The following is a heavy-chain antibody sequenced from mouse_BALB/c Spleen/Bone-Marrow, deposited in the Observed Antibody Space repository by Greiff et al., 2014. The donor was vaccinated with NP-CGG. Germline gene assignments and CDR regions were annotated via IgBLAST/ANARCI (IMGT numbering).Heavy chain of an antibody. CDR1: GFTFTDYF. Sequence: EVQVVESGGGLVQPGGSLRLSCTTSGFTFTDYFMTWVRQPPGKALEWLGFIRNKPSGYTTEYNPSVKGRFSISRDNSQGIFYLQVNTLRAEDSAIYYCARDYNGYFDFWGQGTTLTVSS. V-gene: IGHV7-3*02. J-gene: IGHJ2*01. CDR2: IRNKPSGYTT. D-gene: IGHD6-1*01. CDR3: ARDYNGYFDF.